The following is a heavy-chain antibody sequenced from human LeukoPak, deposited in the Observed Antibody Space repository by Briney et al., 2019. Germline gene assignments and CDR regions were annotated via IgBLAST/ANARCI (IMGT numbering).Heavy chain of an antibody. D-gene: IGHD3-22*01. CDR2: IYYSGST. CDR3: ARIRLRLIVVVIDNWFDP. Sequence: PSETLSLTCTVSGGSISSSSYYWGRIRQPPGKGLEWIGSIYYSGSTYYNPSLKSRVTISVDTSKNQFSLKLSSVTAADTAVYYCARIRLRLIVVVIDNWFDPWGQGTLVTVSS. CDR1: GGSISSSSYY. V-gene: IGHV4-39*01. J-gene: IGHJ5*02.